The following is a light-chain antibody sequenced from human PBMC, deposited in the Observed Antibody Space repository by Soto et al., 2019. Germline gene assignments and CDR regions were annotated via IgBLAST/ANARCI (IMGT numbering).Light chain of an antibody. Sequence: EIALTQSPGTLSLSPGERATLSCRASQSVPRNYLAWYQQKPGQAPRLLLYGVSSRATGIPDRFSGSGSGTDFTLAISRVEPEDFAVYFCQQYADSPITFGQGTRLEIK. J-gene: IGKJ5*01. CDR1: QSVPRNY. CDR2: GVS. V-gene: IGKV3-20*01. CDR3: QQYADSPIT.